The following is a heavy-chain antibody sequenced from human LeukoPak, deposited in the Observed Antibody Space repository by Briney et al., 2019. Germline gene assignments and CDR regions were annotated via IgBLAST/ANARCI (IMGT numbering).Heavy chain of an antibody. J-gene: IGHJ4*02. D-gene: IGHD6-19*01. CDR1: GFTFSSYA. CDR2: ISGSGGST. CDR3: AKGYSSGWYYFDY. V-gene: IGHV3-23*01. Sequence: GGSLRLSCAASGFTFSSYAMSWVRQAPGKGQEWVSTISGSGGSTYYADSVKGRFTISRDNSKNTLYLQMNSLRAEDTAVYYCAKGYSSGWYYFDYWGQGTLVTVSS.